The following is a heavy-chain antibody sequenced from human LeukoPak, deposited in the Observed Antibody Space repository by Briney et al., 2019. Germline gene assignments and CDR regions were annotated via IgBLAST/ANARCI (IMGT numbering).Heavy chain of an antibody. D-gene: IGHD1-26*01. J-gene: IGHJ4*02. CDR1: GDSVSSGDYH. CDR3: ARHSRTYYDFDY. CDR2: IYYSGST. V-gene: IGHV4-61*08. Sequence: KPSETLSLTCTVSGDSVSSGDYHWSWIRQPPGKGLEWIGYIYYSGSTNYNPSLQSRVTISVDTSKNQFSLKLNSVTAADTAVYYCARHSRTYYDFDYWGQGTLVTVSS.